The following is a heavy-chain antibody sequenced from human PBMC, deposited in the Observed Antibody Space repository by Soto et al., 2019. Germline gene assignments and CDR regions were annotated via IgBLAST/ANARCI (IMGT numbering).Heavy chain of an antibody. CDR2: IYYSGST. CDR3: ARAGGIGDYPERGPYYYGMDV. J-gene: IGHJ6*02. D-gene: IGHD4-17*01. CDR1: GGSISSGDYY. Sequence: SETLSLTCTVSGGSISSGDYYWSWIRQPPGKGLEWIGYIYYSGSTYYNPSLKSRVAISVDTSKNQFSLKLSSVTAADTAVYYCARAGGIGDYPERGPYYYGMDVWGQGTTVTVSS. V-gene: IGHV4-30-4*01.